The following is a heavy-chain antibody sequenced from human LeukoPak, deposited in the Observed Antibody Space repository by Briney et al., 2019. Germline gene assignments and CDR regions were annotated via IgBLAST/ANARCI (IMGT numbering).Heavy chain of an antibody. CDR3: ASTRIPAAEVNY. V-gene: IGHV4-4*07. Sequence: SETLSLTCTVSGGSISNYYWSWIRQPAGKGLEWIGRIYTSGSTNYNPSLKSRVTISVDTSKNQFSLKLTSVTAADTAVYYCASTRIPAAEVNYWGQGTLVTVSS. CDR2: IYTSGST. J-gene: IGHJ4*02. CDR1: GGSISNYY. D-gene: IGHD6-13*01.